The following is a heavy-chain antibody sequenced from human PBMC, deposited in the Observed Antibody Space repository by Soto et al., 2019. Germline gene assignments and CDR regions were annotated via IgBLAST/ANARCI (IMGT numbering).Heavy chain of an antibody. Sequence: QVQLVQSGAEVPEPGASVKLSCQASGYTFMNYAISWVRQAPGQGLEWMGWISPSTGNTDQAQNFQGRVTMTLDTSTNTANMELRTLRSDDSAVYYCARCYCSVGSCYTCWHFDLWGRGTLVTVSS. CDR1: GYTFMNYA. D-gene: IGHD2-15*01. CDR2: ISPSTGNT. J-gene: IGHJ2*01. V-gene: IGHV1-18*01. CDR3: ARCYCSVGSCYTCWHFDL.